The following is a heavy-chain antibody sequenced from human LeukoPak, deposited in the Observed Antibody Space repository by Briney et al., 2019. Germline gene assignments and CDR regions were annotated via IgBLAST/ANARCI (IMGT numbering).Heavy chain of an antibody. Sequence: SETLSLTCTVSGGSISSSSYYWGWIRQPPGKGLEWIGSIYYSGSTYYNPSLKSRVTISVDTSKNQFSLKLSSVTAADTAVYYCARSIVVVVKHPGQNWFDPWGQGTLVTVSS. D-gene: IGHD2-15*01. V-gene: IGHV4-39*07. CDR3: ARSIVVVVKHPGQNWFDP. J-gene: IGHJ5*02. CDR2: IYYSGST. CDR1: GGSISSSSYY.